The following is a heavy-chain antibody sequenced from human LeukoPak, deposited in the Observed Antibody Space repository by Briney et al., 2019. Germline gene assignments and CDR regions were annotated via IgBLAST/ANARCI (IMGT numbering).Heavy chain of an antibody. CDR1: GGSISSYY. CDR3: ASASAPPAGYYIDV. J-gene: IGHJ6*03. Sequence: SETLSLTCTVSGGSISSYYWSGIRQPPGKGLEWIGYIYYNGSTNYNPSLKSRVTISVDTSKNQFSLKLSSVTAADTAVYYCASASAPPAGYYIDVWGKGTTVTVSS. D-gene: IGHD2-2*01. CDR2: IYYNGST. V-gene: IGHV4-59*01.